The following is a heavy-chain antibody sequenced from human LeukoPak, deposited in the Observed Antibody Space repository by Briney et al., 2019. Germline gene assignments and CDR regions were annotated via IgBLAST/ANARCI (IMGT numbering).Heavy chain of an antibody. CDR1: GGSISSGSYS. CDR3: ARFSPREMGNYSDF. D-gene: IGHD5-24*01. V-gene: IGHV4-30-2*01. Sequence: PSQTLSLTCAVSGGSISSGSYSWSWIRQPPGKGLEWIGYIYPRGSTYYNPSLKSRVILSLDKSANQFSLNLSSVTAADTAVYYCARFSPREMGNYSDFWGQGTLVTVSS. J-gene: IGHJ4*02. CDR2: IYPRGST.